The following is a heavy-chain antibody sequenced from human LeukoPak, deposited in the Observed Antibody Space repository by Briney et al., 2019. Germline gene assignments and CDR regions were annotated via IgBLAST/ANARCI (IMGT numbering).Heavy chain of an antibody. V-gene: IGHV4-4*02. Sequence: SETLSLTCGVSGXSISSTNGWTWIRQPPGKGLEWIGEVHLDGRTNYNPSLESRLTMSVDLSENHISLKLTSVTAADTAVYYCAREGGFYRPLDYTGQGTLVTVSS. CDR2: VHLDGRT. CDR3: AREGGFYRPLDY. J-gene: IGHJ4*02. CDR1: GXSISSTNG. D-gene: IGHD3-3*01.